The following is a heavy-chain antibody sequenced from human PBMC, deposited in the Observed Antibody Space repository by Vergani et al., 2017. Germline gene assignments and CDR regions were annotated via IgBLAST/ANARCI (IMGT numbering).Heavy chain of an antibody. CDR1: GYTFTSYA. Sequence: QVQLVQSGAEVKKPGASVKVSCKASGYTFTSYAMHWVRQAPGQRLEWMGWINAGNGNTKYSQKFQGRVTITRDTSASTAYMELSSLRSEDTAVYYCARDKGPLNYYDSSGPFDYWGQGTLVTVSS. V-gene: IGHV1-3*01. CDR2: INAGNGNT. J-gene: IGHJ4*02. D-gene: IGHD3-22*01. CDR3: ARDKGPLNYYDSSGPFDY.